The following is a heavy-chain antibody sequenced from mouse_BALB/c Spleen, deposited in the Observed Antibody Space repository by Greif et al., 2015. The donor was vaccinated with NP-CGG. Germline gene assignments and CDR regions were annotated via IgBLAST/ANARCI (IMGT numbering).Heavy chain of an antibody. J-gene: IGHJ1*01. Sequence: EVQRVESGGGLVQPGGSLRLSCATSGFTFTDYYMSWVRQPPGKALEWLGFIRNKANGYTTEYSASVKGRFTISRDNSQSILYLQMNTLRAEDSATYYCARDIFPHYYGSSHPWYFDVWGAGTTVTVSS. V-gene: IGHV7-3*02. CDR1: GFTFTDYY. CDR2: IRNKANGYTT. CDR3: ARDIFPHYYGSSHPWYFDV. D-gene: IGHD1-1*01.